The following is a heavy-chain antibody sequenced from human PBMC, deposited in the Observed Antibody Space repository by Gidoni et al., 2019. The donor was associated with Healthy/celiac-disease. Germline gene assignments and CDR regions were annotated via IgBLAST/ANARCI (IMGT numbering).Heavy chain of an antibody. CDR3: ARGYGGNWYYYYGMDV. CDR2: INHSGST. D-gene: IGHD2-15*01. CDR1: CGSFSGYY. J-gene: IGHJ6*02. Sequence: QVQLQQWGAGLLKPSETLSLTCAVSCGSFSGYYWSWIRQPPGKGLEWIGEINHSGSTNYNPSLKSRVTISVDTSKNQFSLKLSSVTAADTAVYYCARGYGGNWYYYYGMDVWGQGTTVTVSS. V-gene: IGHV4-34*01.